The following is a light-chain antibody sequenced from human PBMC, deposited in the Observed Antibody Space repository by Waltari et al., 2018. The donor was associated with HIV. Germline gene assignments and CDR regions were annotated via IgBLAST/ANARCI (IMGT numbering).Light chain of an antibody. V-gene: IGLV2-11*01. CDR1: ISDVVGYNY. Sequence: QSALTQPRSVSGSPGQSVTISCTRTISDVVGYNYIYWYQQHPGNAPKFLIYHFNKRPSGGPDRFSGSRSGNTASLTSSGLKAEDDADYYCCAYAGSHMLGLVGGGTKLTVL. J-gene: IGLJ2*01. CDR2: HFN. CDR3: CAYAGSHMLGL.